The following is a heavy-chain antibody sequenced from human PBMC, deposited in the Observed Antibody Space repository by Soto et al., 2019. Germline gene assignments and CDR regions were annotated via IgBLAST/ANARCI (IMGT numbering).Heavy chain of an antibody. CDR2: IYWDDDK. J-gene: IGHJ5*02. D-gene: IGHD6-19*01. Sequence: SGLTLVNPTQSLTLTCTFSGFSLSTSGVGVGWIRQPPGKALEWLALIYWDDDKRYSPSLKSRLTITKDTSKNQVVLTMTNMDPVDTATYYCAHREGIAVAGTNNWFDPWGQGTLVTVSS. V-gene: IGHV2-5*02. CDR3: AHREGIAVAGTNNWFDP. CDR1: GFSLSTSGVG.